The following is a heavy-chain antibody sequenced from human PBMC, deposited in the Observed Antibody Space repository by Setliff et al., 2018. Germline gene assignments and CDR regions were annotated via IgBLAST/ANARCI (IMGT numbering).Heavy chain of an antibody. Sequence: GGSLRLSCAASGFTVSTFSMHWVRQAPVKGLEWVATISDDGSNEFYADSVKGRFTIFRDNSKNTLFLQMNSLRVDDTAIYYCARDFYAGGILYFRSAFDIWGQGTMVTVSS. CDR1: GFTVSTFS. CDR3: ARDFYAGGILYFRSAFDI. V-gene: IGHV3-30*03. J-gene: IGHJ3*02. D-gene: IGHD3-3*01. CDR2: ISDDGSNE.